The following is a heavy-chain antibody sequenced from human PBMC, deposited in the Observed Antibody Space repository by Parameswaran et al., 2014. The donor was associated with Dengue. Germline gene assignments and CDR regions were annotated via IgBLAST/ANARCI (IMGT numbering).Heavy chain of an antibody. CDR2: ISAYNGNT. V-gene: IGHV1-18*01. J-gene: IGHJ4*02. Sequence: WVRQAPGQGLEWMGWISAYNGNTNCAQKLQGRVTMTTDTSTSTAYMELRSLRSDDTAVYYCARVPDFCSSTSCQYYFDYWGQGTLVTVSS. D-gene: IGHD2-2*01. CDR3: ARVPDFCSSTSCQYYFDY.